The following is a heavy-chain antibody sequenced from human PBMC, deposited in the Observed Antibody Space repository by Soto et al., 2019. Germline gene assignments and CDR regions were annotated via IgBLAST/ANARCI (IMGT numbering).Heavy chain of an antibody. V-gene: IGHV4-30-4*01. D-gene: IGHD6-13*01. Sequence: SQTHRLPSTVFDVYSISCDYCWCWNRQPPGKGLEWIGYIYYSGSTYYNPSLKSRVTISVDTSKNQFSLKLSSVTAADTAVYYCARERPDGSRLDPWGQGTLVTVSS. CDR1: DVYSISCDYC. J-gene: IGHJ5*02. CDR2: IYYSGST. CDR3: ARERPDGSRLDP.